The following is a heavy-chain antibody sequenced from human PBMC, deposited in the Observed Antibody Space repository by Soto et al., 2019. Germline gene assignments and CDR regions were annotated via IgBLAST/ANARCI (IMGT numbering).Heavy chain of an antibody. CDR2: ISARGGSL. Sequence: EVQLLESGGGLVQPGGSLRLSCAASGFSFSSYAMVWVRQAPGKGLEWVSVISARGGSLYFADSVKGRFTISRDNSKTVLSLEMNSLRAEDTAIYFCAKGSIEYSASVDNWGQGTLVLVSS. D-gene: IGHD5-12*01. J-gene: IGHJ4*02. V-gene: IGHV3-23*01. CDR1: GFSFSSYA. CDR3: AKGSIEYSASVDN.